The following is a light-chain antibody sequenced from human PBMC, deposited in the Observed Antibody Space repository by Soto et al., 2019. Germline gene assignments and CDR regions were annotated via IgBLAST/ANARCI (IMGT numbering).Light chain of an antibody. CDR1: QSVSSY. V-gene: IGKV3-11*01. Sequence: EIVLTQSPATLSLSPGERATLSCRASQSVSSYLAWYQQKPGQAPRLLIYGASNRATGIPARFSGSGSGTDFTLTISSLEPEDFAVYYCQQRSNWRNTFGGGTKVEIK. CDR2: GAS. J-gene: IGKJ4*01. CDR3: QQRSNWRNT.